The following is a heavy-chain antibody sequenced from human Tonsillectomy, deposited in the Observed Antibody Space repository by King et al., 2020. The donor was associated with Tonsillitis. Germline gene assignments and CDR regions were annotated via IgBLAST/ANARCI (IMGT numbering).Heavy chain of an antibody. Sequence: VQLVESGGGLVQPGGSLRLSCAASGFTFSRYWMSWVRQAPGKGLEWVANIKQDGSEKYSVDSVKGRFTISRDNAKNSLFMQMNSLRAEDTAVYYCARDLFSSSADTSPVDYWGQGTLVTVSS. D-gene: IGHD6-25*01. CDR1: GFTFSRYW. CDR2: IKQDGSEK. J-gene: IGHJ4*02. V-gene: IGHV3-7*03. CDR3: ARDLFSSSADTSPVDY.